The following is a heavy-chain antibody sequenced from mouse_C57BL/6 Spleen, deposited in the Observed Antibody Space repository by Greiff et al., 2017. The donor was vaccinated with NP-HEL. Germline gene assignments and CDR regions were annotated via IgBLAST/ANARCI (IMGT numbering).Heavy chain of an antibody. CDR1: GYSFTGYF. CDR2: INPYNGDT. D-gene: IGHD1-1*01. CDR3: ARWGYYGSRIPYAMDY. Sequence: EVQLQQSGPELVKPGDSVKISCKASGYSFTGYFMNWVMQSHGKSLEWIGRINPYNGDTFYNQKFKGKATLTVDKSSSTAHMGLRSLTSEDSAIYYCARWGYYGSRIPYAMDYWGQGTSVTVSS. V-gene: IGHV1-20*01. J-gene: IGHJ4*01.